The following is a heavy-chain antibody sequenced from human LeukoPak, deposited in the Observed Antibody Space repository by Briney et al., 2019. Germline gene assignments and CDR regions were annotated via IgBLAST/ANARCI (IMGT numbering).Heavy chain of an antibody. J-gene: IGHJ4*02. V-gene: IGHV4-59*01. Sequence: PSETLSLTCTVSGGSISSYYWSWIRQPPGKGLVWIGYIYYSGSTNYNPSLKSRVTISVDTSKNQFSLKLSSVTAADTAVYYCARRAAAGTFDYWGQGTLVTVSS. D-gene: IGHD6-13*01. CDR1: GGSISSYY. CDR3: ARRAAAGTFDY. CDR2: IYYSGST.